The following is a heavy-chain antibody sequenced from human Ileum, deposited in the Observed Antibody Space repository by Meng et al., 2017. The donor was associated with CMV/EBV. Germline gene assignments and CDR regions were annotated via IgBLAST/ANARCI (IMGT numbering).Heavy chain of an antibody. V-gene: IGHV3-21*01. Sequence: GESLKISCAASGFSFSNFAMGWVRQAPGKGLEWVSSIGGTGSGIYYPDSVKGRFTISRDNARNTLYLEMSSLRAEDTAVYYCTRDRLEGDFSGPGFWGQGTVVTVSS. CDR2: IGGTGSGI. CDR1: GFSFSNFA. CDR3: TRDRLEGDFSGPGF. D-gene: IGHD3-16*02. J-gene: IGHJ4*02.